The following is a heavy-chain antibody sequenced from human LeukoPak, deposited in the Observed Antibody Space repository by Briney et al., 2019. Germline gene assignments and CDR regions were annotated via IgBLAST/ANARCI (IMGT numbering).Heavy chain of an antibody. D-gene: IGHD4-23*01. J-gene: IGHJ4*02. CDR1: GFTFSSYA. CDR3: AKDHDYGGTTATSNDY. V-gene: IGHV3-23*01. CDR2: ISGSGRST. Sequence: GGSLTLSCAASGFTFSSYAMSWVRQAPGEGLEWVSTISGSGRSTYYADSVKGRFTISRDNSKNTLYLQMNSLRAEDTALFFCAKDHDYGGTTATSNDYWGQGTLVTVSS.